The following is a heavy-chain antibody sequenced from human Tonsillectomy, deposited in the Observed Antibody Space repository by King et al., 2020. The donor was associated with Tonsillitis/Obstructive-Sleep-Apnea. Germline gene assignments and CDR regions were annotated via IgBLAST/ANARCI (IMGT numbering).Heavy chain of an antibody. CDR1: SGSVSSSLYY. V-gene: IGHV4-39*01. Sequence: LQLQESGPGLVKPSETLSLTCIVSSGSVSSSLYYWGWIRQTSGKGLEWIGTIYYDGTTYYNPSLKSRATVSVDTSKNQFSLKLTSVTATDTAMYYCARHSDCRSAGCHPHYYYYYYMDVWGKGTTVTVSS. J-gene: IGHJ6*03. D-gene: IGHD2-2*01. CDR2: IYYDGTT. CDR3: ARHSDCRSAGCHPHYYYYYYMDV.